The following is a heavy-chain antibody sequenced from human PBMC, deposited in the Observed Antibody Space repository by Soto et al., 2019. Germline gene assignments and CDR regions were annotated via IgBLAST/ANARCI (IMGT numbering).Heavy chain of an antibody. CDR3: ARLGYCISTSCYLQP. J-gene: IGHJ5*02. D-gene: IGHD2-2*01. V-gene: IGHV4-39*01. CDR2: IYYSGST. Sequence: SETLSLTGTVSGGSIISSSYYSGWIRQPPGKGLEWIGRIYYSGSTYYNPSLKSRVTISVDTSKNQFSLKLSSVTAADTAVYYCARLGYCISTSCYLQPWGQGTLVS. CDR1: GGSIISSSYY.